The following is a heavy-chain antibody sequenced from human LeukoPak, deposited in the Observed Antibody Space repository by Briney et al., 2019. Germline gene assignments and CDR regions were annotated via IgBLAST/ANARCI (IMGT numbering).Heavy chain of an antibody. CDR1: GFTFSSYA. V-gene: IGHV3-30-3*01. CDR3: ARESRQNTYLSFDY. Sequence: GGSLRLSCAASGFTFSSYAMHWVRQAPGKGLEWVAVISYDGSNKYYADSVKGRFTISRDNSKNTLYLQMNSLRAEDTAVYYCARESRQNTYLSFDYWGQGTLVTVSS. CDR2: ISYDGSNK. J-gene: IGHJ4*02.